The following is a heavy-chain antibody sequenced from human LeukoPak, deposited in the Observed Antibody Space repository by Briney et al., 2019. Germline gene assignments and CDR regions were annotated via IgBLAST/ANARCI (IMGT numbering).Heavy chain of an antibody. J-gene: IGHJ6*02. CDR2: STGSGRTT. V-gene: IGHV3-23*01. CDR3: AKLQSDGLRTYYGMDV. CDR1: GFTFSNYA. Sequence: QAGGSLRLSCAASGFTFSNYAMTWVRQAPGRGLEWVSASTGSGRTTYYADSVMGRFTISRDNSKNTLYLQMNSLRAEDTAVYYCAKLQSDGLRTYYGMDVWGQGTTVTVSS. D-gene: IGHD4-17*01.